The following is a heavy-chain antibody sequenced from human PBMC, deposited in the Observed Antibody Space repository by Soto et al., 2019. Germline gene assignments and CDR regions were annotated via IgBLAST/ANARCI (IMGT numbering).Heavy chain of an antibody. CDR3: ARDRYSSGWYYFDY. CDR1: GFTFSSYS. Sequence: GGSLRLSCAASGFTFSSYSMNWVRQAPGKGLEWVSYISSSSSTIYYADSVKGRFTISRDNAKNSLYLQMNSLRAEDTAVYYCARDRYSSGWYYFDYWAQGTLVTVSS. D-gene: IGHD6-19*01. J-gene: IGHJ4*02. V-gene: IGHV3-48*01. CDR2: ISSSSSTI.